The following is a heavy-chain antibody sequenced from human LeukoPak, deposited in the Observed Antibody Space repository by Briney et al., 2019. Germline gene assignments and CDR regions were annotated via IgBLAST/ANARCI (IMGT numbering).Heavy chain of an antibody. CDR1: GFTFSSYS. J-gene: IGHJ4*02. Sequence: GGSLRLSCAASGFTFSSYSMNWVRQAPGKGLEWVSSISSSSSYIYYADSVKGRFTISRDNAKNSLYLQMNSLRAEDTAVYYCARFNWDRYYFDYWGQGTLVTVSS. D-gene: IGHD7-27*01. V-gene: IGHV3-21*01. CDR2: ISSSSSYI. CDR3: ARFNWDRYYFDY.